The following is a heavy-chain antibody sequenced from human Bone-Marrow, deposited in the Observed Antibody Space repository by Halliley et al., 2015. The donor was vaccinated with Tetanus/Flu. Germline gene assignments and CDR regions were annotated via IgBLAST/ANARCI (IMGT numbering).Heavy chain of an antibody. CDR1: GVSMTNGDFS. CDR3: ARVDIATRYFDL. V-gene: IGHV4-30-2*01. CDR2: IYHSGTT. D-gene: IGHD2-21*01. Sequence: TLSLTCTVSGVSMTNGDFSWTWIRQTPGKGLEWVGYIYHSGTTYYNPSLKSRVSMSIDRSKNQFSLKLTSVSAADTAVYHCARVDIATRYFDLWGRGTLVSVSS. J-gene: IGHJ2*01.